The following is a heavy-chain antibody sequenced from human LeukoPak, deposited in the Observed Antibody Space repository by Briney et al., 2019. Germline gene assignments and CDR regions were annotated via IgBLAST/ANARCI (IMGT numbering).Heavy chain of an antibody. CDR1: GFTFSSYA. V-gene: IGHV3-23*01. J-gene: IGHJ4*02. D-gene: IGHD6-13*01. CDR3: AKSIGAAAGSNFDY. CDR2: ISGSGGST. Sequence: GGSLRLSCAASGFTFSSYAMSWVRQVPGQGLEWVSAISGSGGSTYYADSVKGRFTISRDNSKNTLYLQMNSLRAEDTAVYYCAKSIGAAAGSNFDYWGQGTLVTVSS.